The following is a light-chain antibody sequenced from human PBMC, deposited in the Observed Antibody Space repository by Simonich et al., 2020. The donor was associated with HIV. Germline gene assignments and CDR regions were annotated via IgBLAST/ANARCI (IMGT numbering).Light chain of an antibody. J-gene: IGKJ5*01. V-gene: IGKV4-1*01. CDR3: QQYYAAPIT. Sequence: DIVMTQSPDSLGVSLGERATINCKSSLSVLYSSNNKNYLAWYQQKPGQPPKLLIYWASTRESGVPDRFSGSGSGTDFTLTISSLQAEDVAVYYCQQYYAAPITFGQGTRLEI. CDR1: LSVLYSSNNKNY. CDR2: WAS.